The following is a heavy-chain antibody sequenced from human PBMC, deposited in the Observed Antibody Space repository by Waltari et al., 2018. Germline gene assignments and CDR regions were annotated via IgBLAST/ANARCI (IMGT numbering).Heavy chain of an antibody. Sequence: QLQLQESGPGLVKPSETLSLTCTVSGGSISSSSYYWGWIRQPPGKGLEWIGSLDYSGSTCYNPPLKSRFTISVDTSKSPLSLKLCSVTAADTAVYYCARLSTMVRGVRARYYGMDVWGQGTTVTVSS. CDR1: GGSISSSSYY. D-gene: IGHD3-10*01. V-gene: IGHV4-39*01. CDR3: ARLSTMVRGVRARYYGMDV. CDR2: LDYSGST. J-gene: IGHJ6*02.